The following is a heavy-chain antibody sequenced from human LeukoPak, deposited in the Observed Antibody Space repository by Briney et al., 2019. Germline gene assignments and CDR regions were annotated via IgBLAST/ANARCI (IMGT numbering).Heavy chain of an antibody. V-gene: IGHV3-21*01. CDR2: ISGSTTYT. CDR3: ARARTTGIAAAGTTYYSDY. J-gene: IGHJ4*02. CDR1: GFSFSIYN. Sequence: GGSPRLSCAASGFSFSIYNMNWVRQAPGKGLEWVSGISGSTTYTYYADSVKGRFTISRDNARNSLFLQMNSLRAEDTAVYYCARARTTGIAAAGTTYYSDYWGQGTLVTVSS. D-gene: IGHD6-13*01.